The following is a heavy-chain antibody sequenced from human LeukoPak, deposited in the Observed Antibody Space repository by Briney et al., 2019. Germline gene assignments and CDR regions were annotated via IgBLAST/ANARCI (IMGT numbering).Heavy chain of an antibody. CDR2: ISTYNGNT. J-gene: IGHJ5*02. V-gene: IGHV1-18*01. Sequence: ASVKVSCKASGYTFTSHGISWVRQAPGQGLEWMGWISTYNGNTNYAQKFQGRVTITTDTSTTTAYMELRRLTSNDTAVYYCARGQGASCDTAMVTYHWGQGTLVTVSS. CDR3: ARGQGASCDTAMVTYH. CDR1: GYTFTSHG. D-gene: IGHD5-18*01.